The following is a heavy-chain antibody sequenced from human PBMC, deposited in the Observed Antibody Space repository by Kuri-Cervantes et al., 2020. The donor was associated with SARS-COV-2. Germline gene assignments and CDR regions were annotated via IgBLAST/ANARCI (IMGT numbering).Heavy chain of an antibody. V-gene: IGHV1-2*06. CDR3: AQLQFGDYYDSSGYPDAFDI. CDR1: GYTFTGYY. CDR2: INPNSGGT. Sequence: ASVKVSCKASGYTFTGYYMHWVRQAPGQGLEWMGRINPNSGGTNYAQKFQGRVTMTRDTSISTAYMELSRLRSDDTAVYYCAQLQFGDYYDSSGYPDAFDIWDQGTMVTVSS. J-gene: IGHJ3*02. D-gene: IGHD3-22*01.